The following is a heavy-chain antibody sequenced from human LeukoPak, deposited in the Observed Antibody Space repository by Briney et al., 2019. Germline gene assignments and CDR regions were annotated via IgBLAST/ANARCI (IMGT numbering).Heavy chain of an antibody. J-gene: IGHJ4*02. V-gene: IGHV3-49*04. CDR2: IRSKAFGGTP. D-gene: IGHD4-17*01. CDR1: GFTFRSHA. Sequence: GGSLRLSCAASGFTFRSHAMSWVRQAPGKGLEWVGFIRSKAFGGTPEYAASVRGRFTISRDDSKSIAYLQMNSLKTEDTAVYYCTRNTVTVHFDYWSQGTLVTVSS. CDR3: TRNTVTVHFDY.